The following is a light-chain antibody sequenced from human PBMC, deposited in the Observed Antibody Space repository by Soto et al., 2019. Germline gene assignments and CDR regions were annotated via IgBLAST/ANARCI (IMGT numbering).Light chain of an antibody. Sequence: DIQMTQSASSLSASVGDRVTITCRASQSISSRLNWYQYKPGKDPKLLIYGASSLQSGVPSRFSGSGSGTDFILTISSLHPEEFATYSGQQSSRTPRTFGQGTKLEIK. V-gene: IGKV1-39*01. CDR3: QQSSRTPRT. CDR1: QSISSR. J-gene: IGKJ2*01. CDR2: GAS.